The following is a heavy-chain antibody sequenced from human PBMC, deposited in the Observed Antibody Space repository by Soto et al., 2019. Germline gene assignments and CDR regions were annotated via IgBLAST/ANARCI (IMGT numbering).Heavy chain of an antibody. CDR3: AKGWFYDVLTGPDS. CDR2: ISYNANKT. J-gene: IGHJ5*01. V-gene: IGHV3-30*18. CDR1: GFTFNSYG. Sequence: QPGGSLRLSCAASGFTFNSYGMHWVRQAPGKRLEWVAVISYNANKTYYADSVKGRFSISRDNSKNTLYLQMNSLRVDDTAIYYCAKGWFYDVLTGPDSWGQGTLVTVSS. D-gene: IGHD3-9*01.